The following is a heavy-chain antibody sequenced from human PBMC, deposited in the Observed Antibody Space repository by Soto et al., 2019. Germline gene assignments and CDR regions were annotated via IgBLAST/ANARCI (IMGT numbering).Heavy chain of an antibody. CDR2: VNPSGGHT. V-gene: IGHV1-46*01. CDR1: GDTFTDYY. CDR3: ARGGHVVVVTAALDY. J-gene: IGHJ4*02. D-gene: IGHD2-21*02. Sequence: QVQLMQSGAEVKKPGASVKVSCKASGDTFTDYYIHWVRQAPGQGLEWMGTVNPSGGHTTYAQHFLGSVTMTRDTPTSTHYMELTSLTSDDTAIYYCARGGHVVVVTAALDYWGQGTLVTVSS.